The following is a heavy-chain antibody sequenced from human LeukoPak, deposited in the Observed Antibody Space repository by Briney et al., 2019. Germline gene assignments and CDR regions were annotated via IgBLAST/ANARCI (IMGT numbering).Heavy chain of an antibody. CDR2: IFYSGST. V-gene: IGHV4-39*07. CDR1: GGSISTSYY. CDR3: AKSNGYGLVDI. J-gene: IGHJ3*02. D-gene: IGHD3-10*01. Sequence: SETVSLTCTVSGGSISTSYYWGWVRQPPGKGLEWIGNIFYSGSTYYSPSLKSRVTISLDTSRNQFSLKLNSVTAADTAVYYCAKSNGYGLVDIWGQGTMVTVSS.